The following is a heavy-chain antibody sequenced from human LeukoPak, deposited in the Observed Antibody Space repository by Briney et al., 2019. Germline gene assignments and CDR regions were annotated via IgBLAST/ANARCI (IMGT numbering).Heavy chain of an antibody. D-gene: IGHD2-15*01. CDR2: ISGGGRTT. Sequence: GGSLRLSCAASGFTFSNHAMSWVRQAPGKGLQWVAVISGGGRTTEYEDFVKGRFTISRDNSKNTLSLQMNSLTVEDAAIYFCAKNVVVKRYIDFWGQGTLVTVSS. V-gene: IGHV3-23*01. CDR1: GFTFSNHA. CDR3: AKNVVVKRYIDF. J-gene: IGHJ4*02.